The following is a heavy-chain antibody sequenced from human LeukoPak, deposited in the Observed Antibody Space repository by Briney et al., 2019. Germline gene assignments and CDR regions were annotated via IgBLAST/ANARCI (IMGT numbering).Heavy chain of an antibody. J-gene: IGHJ1*01. CDR1: GFTFSSYW. V-gene: IGHV3-74*01. CDR2: INSDGSST. Sequence: PGGSLRLSCAASGFTFSSYWMHWVRQAPGKGLVWVSRINSDGSSTSYADSVKGRFTISRDNAKNTLYLQMNSLRAGDTAVYYCARAGRRVVPAALGTWGQGTLVTVSS. CDR3: ARAGRRVVPAALGT. D-gene: IGHD2-2*01.